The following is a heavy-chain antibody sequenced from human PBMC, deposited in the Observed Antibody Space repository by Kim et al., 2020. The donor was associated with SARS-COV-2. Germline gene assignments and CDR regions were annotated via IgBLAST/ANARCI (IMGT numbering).Heavy chain of an antibody. V-gene: IGHV3-30-3*01. CDR3: ARYDYGDYFDY. Sequence: GGSLRLSCAASGFTFSSYAMHWVRQAPGKGLEWVAVISYDGSNKYYADSVKGRFTISRDNSKNTLYLQMNSLRAEDTAVYYCARYDYGDYFDYWGQGTLVTVSS. J-gene: IGHJ4*02. CDR2: ISYDGSNK. D-gene: IGHD4-17*01. CDR1: GFTFSSYA.